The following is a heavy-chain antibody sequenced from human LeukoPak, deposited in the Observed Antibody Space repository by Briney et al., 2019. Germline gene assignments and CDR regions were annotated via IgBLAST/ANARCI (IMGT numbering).Heavy chain of an antibody. D-gene: IGHD5-24*01. Sequence: GGSLRLSCAASEFTFSSCAMSWVRQAPGEGLERVSFISGSGGSTYYADSVKGRFTISRDNSKNTLYLQMNSLRAEDTAVYYCAKARGRDGYKDELDYWGQGTLVTVSS. CDR3: AKARGRDGYKDELDY. CDR1: EFTFSSCA. J-gene: IGHJ4*02. CDR2: ISGSGGST. V-gene: IGHV3-23*01.